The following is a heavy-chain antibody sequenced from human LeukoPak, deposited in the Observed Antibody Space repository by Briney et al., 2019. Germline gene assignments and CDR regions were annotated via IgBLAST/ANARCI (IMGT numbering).Heavy chain of an antibody. CDR1: GFTFSPYA. J-gene: IGHJ3*02. V-gene: IGHV3-23*01. CDR3: AKEGVHCGYSYGYADAFDI. CDR2: ISGSGGST. Sequence: GGSLRLSCAASGFTFSPYAMSWVRQAPGKGLEWVSAISGSGGSTYYADSVKGRFTISRDNSKNTLYLQMNSLRAEDTALYYCAKEGVHCGYSYGYADAFDIWGQGTMVTVSS. D-gene: IGHD5-18*01.